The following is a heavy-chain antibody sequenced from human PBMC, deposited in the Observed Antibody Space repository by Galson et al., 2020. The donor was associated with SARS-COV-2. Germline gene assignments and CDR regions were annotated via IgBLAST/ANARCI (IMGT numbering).Heavy chain of an antibody. V-gene: IGHV3-11*01. CDR1: GFTFSDYY. CDR2: ISSSGSTI. D-gene: IGHD3-3*01. J-gene: IGHJ4*02. CDR3: AREYYDFWSGYPLFDY. Sequence: GGSLRLSCAASGFTFSDYYMSWIRQAPGKGLEWVSYISSSGSTIYYADSVKGRFTISRDNAKNSLYLQMNSLRAEDTAVYYCAREYYDFWSGYPLFDYWGQGTLITVSS.